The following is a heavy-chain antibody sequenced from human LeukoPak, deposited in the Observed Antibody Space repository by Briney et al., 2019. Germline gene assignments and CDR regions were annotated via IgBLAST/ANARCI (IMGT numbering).Heavy chain of an antibody. CDR2: IVGSGVTT. J-gene: IGHJ4*02. V-gene: IGHV3-23*01. CDR1: GFTFSNYG. Sequence: GGSLRLSCVASGFTFSNYGMNWVRQAPGKGLEWVSGIVGSGVTTYYADSVKGRFTISRDNTKNSLYLQMNSLRAEDTAVYYCVGGDYWGQGTLVTVSS. CDR3: VGGDY.